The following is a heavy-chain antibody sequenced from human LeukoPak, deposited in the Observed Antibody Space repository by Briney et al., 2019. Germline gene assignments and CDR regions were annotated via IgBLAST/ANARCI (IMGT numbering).Heavy chain of an antibody. CDR1: GGSISSNY. D-gene: IGHD3-22*01. Sequence: PSDTLSLTCTVSGGSISSNYWSWIRQPPGKGLEWIGYIYSSGSTNYNPSLKSRVTISADTSTNQFSLELSSVTAADTAVYYCARWMYYYDDTGFDPWGQGTLVTVSS. CDR2: IYSSGST. J-gene: IGHJ5*02. CDR3: ARWMYYYDDTGFDP. V-gene: IGHV4-59*01.